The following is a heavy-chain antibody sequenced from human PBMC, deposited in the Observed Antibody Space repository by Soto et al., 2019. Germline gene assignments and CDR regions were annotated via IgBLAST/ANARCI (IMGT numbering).Heavy chain of an antibody. CDR1: GGTFSSYA. Sequence: QVQLVQSGAEVKKPGSSVKVSCKASGGTFSSYAISWVRQAPGQGLEWMGGIIPIFGTANYAQKFQGRVTITADESTSTAYMELSSLRSDDTAVYYCARSLMVQALYRGNPRGMDVWGQGTTVTVSS. J-gene: IGHJ6*02. V-gene: IGHV1-69*01. CDR3: ARSLMVQALYRGNPRGMDV. CDR2: IIPIFGTA. D-gene: IGHD2-2*02.